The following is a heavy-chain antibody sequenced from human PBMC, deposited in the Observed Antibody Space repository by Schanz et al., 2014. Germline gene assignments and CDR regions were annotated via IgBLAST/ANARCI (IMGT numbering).Heavy chain of an antibody. J-gene: IGHJ4*02. CDR3: ARDKGGYYPFDF. Sequence: QLVESGGGLVKPGGSLRLSCATSGFTLRRYSMNWVRQAPGKGLGWLAVISSDGFNKFYADSVKGRFTISRDNAKYTLYLQMNSLRAEDTAVYYCARDKGGYYPFDFWGQGTLVTVSS. CDR2: ISSDGFNK. V-gene: IGHV3-30*03. D-gene: IGHD3-3*01. CDR1: GFTLRRYS.